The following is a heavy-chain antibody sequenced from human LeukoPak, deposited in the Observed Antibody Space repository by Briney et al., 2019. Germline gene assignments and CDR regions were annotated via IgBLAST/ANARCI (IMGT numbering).Heavy chain of an antibody. J-gene: IGHJ5*02. CDR1: GFTFSSYA. CDR3: AKGGSVVPAATFDP. CDR2: ISGSCGST. Sequence: GGSLRLSCAASGFTFSSYAMSWVRQAPGKGLEWVSAISGSCGSTYYADSVKGRFTISRDNSKNTLYLQMNSLRAEDTAVYYCAKGGSVVPAATFDPWGQGTLVTVSS. V-gene: IGHV3-23*01. D-gene: IGHD2-2*01.